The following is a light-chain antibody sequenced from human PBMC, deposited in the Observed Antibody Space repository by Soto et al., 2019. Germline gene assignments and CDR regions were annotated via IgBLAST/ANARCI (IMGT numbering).Light chain of an antibody. CDR3: QKYNSYWT. CDR1: QSISSW. Sequence: DIQMTQSPSTLSASVGDIVTITCRASQSISSWLAWYQQKPGKAPKLLLYKASSLESGVQSRFSGSRSGTGFSIVISSLQADDFAPYDCQKYNSYWTFGQGTKVEIK. V-gene: IGKV1-5*03. CDR2: KAS. J-gene: IGKJ1*01.